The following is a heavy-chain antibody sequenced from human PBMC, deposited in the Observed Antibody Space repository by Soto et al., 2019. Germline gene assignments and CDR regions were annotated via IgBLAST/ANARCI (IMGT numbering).Heavy chain of an antibody. CDR1: GFTFSSYG. V-gene: IGHV3-33*01. D-gene: IGHD3-10*01. CDR2: IWVDGRNK. Sequence: QVQLVESGGGVVQPGRSLRLSCAASGFTFSSYGMHWVRQAPGKGLEWVAVIWVDGRNKYYADSVKGRFTISRYNSKNTLYLQMNSLRAEDTAVYYCAREEILWFGELSTGFDYWGQGTLVTVSS. CDR3: AREEILWFGELSTGFDY. J-gene: IGHJ4*02.